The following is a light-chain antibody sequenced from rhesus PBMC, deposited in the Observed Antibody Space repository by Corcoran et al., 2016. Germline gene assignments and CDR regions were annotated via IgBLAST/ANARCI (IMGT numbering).Light chain of an antibody. J-gene: IGLJ1*01. Sequence: QSAPTQPPSVSGFPGQSVTNSCTGTNNDIGIYNYVSWHQQYPGSAPQIIIFAVTERAAGVSGRFSGAKSGNSASLTISGLPAADEADYFCASYTTSDTFIFGSGTRLTVL. CDR3: ASYTTSDTFI. V-gene: IGLV2S7*01. CDR2: AVT. CDR1: NNDIGIYNY.